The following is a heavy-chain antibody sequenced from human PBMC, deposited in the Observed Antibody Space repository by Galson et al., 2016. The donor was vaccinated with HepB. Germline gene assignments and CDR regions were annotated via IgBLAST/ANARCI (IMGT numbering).Heavy chain of an antibody. CDR1: GSSTSHYY. CDR3: ASGSDYYTMDV. J-gene: IGHJ6*03. D-gene: IGHD3-10*01. CDR2: IYRRGST. V-gene: IGHV4-4*08. Sequence: SETLSLTCNVSGSSTSHYYRSWIRRPPGQGLEWIGYIYRRGSTKFNPSLKGRVAIFEDTSRNQMVLRLSSVTAADTAVYYCASGSDYYTMDVWGQGTTVTVSS.